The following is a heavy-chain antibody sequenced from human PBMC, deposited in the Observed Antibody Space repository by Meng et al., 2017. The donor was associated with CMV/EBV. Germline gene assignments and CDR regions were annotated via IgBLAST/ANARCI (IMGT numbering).Heavy chain of an antibody. Sequence: VQLQESGPGLVKPSATLSLTCTGSGGSISSYYWSWIRQPAGKGLEWIGRIYTSGSTNYNPSLKSRVTMSVDTSKNQFSLKLSSVTAADTAVYYCARHGDTAMVVGIDYWGQGTLVTVAS. D-gene: IGHD5-18*01. J-gene: IGHJ4*02. V-gene: IGHV4-4*07. CDR3: ARHGDTAMVVGIDY. CDR2: IYTSGST. CDR1: GGSISSYY.